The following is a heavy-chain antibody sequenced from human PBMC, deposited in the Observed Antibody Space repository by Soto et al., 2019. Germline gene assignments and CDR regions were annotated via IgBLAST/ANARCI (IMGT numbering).Heavy chain of an antibody. D-gene: IGHD3-10*01. V-gene: IGHV1-69*01. Sequence: QVQLVQSGAEVKKPGSSVEVSCKASGGTFSSYAISWVRQAPGQGLEWMGGIIPIFGTATYAQKFQGRVRITADESTSTAYMELSSLRSEDTAVYYCARGGSGTSLTQDVWGQGTTVTVSS. CDR3: ARGGSGTSLTQDV. J-gene: IGHJ6*02. CDR1: GGTFSSYA. CDR2: IIPIFGTA.